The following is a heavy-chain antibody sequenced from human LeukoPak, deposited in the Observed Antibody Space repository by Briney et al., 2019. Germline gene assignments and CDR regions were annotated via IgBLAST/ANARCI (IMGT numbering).Heavy chain of an antibody. CDR3: ARGGPVLQERRADY. J-gene: IGHJ4*02. Sequence: SVKVSCKASGYTFIDYYMHWVRQAPGQGLEWMGWINPKSGATSYEQKFQGRVTMTRDTSISTAFMEMSRLRSDDTAVFYCARGGPVLQERRADYWGQGTLVTVSS. CDR2: INPKSGAT. D-gene: IGHD2/OR15-2a*01. CDR1: GYTFIDYY. V-gene: IGHV1-2*02.